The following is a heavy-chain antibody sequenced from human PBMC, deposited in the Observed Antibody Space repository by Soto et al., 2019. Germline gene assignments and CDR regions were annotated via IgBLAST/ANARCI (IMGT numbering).Heavy chain of an antibody. CDR1: GGSFTSYY. V-gene: IGHV4-34*01. Sequence: SGTLSLTCAVSGGSFTSYYWTWIRQPPGQGMEWIGEIHHSGITNYNPSLKSRVTISIDMSKNQFSLNLRSVTAEYTAVYYCAKSSGPSPYWGQGTLVTVSS. J-gene: IGHJ4*02. CDR2: IHHSGIT. CDR3: AKSSGPSPY.